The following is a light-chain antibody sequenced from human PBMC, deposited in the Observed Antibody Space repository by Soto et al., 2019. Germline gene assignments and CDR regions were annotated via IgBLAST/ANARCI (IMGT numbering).Light chain of an antibody. CDR2: GNN. J-gene: IGLJ1*01. V-gene: IGLV1-40*01. CDR1: SSNIGAGFD. CDR3: QSYDTSLSGGSV. Sequence: QSALTQSPSVSGAPGQRVSISCTGTSSNIGAGFDVHWYQQLPATAPKLLIYGNNNRPSGVPDRFSGSKSGTSASLAITGRQAEDEADYYCQSYDTSLSGGSVFGTGTKLTVL.